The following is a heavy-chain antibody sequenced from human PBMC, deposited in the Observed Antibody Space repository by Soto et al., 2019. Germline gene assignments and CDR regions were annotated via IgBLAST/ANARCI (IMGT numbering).Heavy chain of an antibody. J-gene: IGHJ1*01. D-gene: IGHD3-9*01. Sequence: ASVKVSCKVSGYTLTELSMHWVRQAPGKGLEWMGGFDPEDGETIYAQKFQGRVTMTEDTSTDTAYMELSSLRSEDTAVYYSATSNNVLRYFDWPSWGQGTLVTVYS. CDR2: FDPEDGET. V-gene: IGHV1-24*01. CDR3: ATSNNVLRYFDWPS. CDR1: GYTLTELS.